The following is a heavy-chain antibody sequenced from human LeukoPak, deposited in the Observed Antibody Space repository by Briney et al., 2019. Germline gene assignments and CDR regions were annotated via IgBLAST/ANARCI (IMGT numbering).Heavy chain of an antibody. CDR3: ARDTTYYYDSSDYSPLRY. D-gene: IGHD3-22*01. V-gene: IGHV3-48*01. CDR1: GEFTFSSYN. Sequence: GGSLRLSCAAFGEFTFSSYNINWVRQAPGKGLEWVSYIGGSSSTIYYADSVKGRFTISRDSAKNSLYLQMNSLRAEDTAVYLCARDTTYYYDSSDYSPLRYWGQGTLVTVSS. CDR2: IGGSSSTI. J-gene: IGHJ4*02.